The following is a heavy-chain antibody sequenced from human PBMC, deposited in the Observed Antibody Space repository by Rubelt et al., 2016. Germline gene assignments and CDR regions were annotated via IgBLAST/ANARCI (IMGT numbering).Heavy chain of an antibody. Sequence: QVQLQQWGAVLLKPSETLSLTCAVYGGSFSGSYWSWIRQPPGKGLAWIGEITHSGNPTYNPPTKTRAAIPVYKSQNRFALGRTSVTAAETAGYFCARYPYSTSSPSPRWFDPWGQGTQVTVSS. J-gene: IGHJ5*02. CDR1: GGSFSGSY. CDR2: ITHSGNP. V-gene: IGHV4-34*01. CDR3: ARYPYSTSSPSPRWFDP. D-gene: IGHD2/OR15-2a*01.